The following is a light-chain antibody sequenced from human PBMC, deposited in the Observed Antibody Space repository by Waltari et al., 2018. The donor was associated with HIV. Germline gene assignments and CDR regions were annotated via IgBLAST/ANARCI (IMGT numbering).Light chain of an antibody. CDR2: WAS. CDR3: QQYFTVRPT. V-gene: IGKV4-1*01. Sequence: DIVMTQSPEPLTVSLGERPTITCRASRTVLSESDNRNYFAWYQQKPGRSPNVLIYWASTRQSGVPNRFSASVSGTNFSLTISSLQAEDVALYYCQQYFTVRPTFGGGTKVEI. J-gene: IGKJ4*01. CDR1: RTVLSESDNRNY.